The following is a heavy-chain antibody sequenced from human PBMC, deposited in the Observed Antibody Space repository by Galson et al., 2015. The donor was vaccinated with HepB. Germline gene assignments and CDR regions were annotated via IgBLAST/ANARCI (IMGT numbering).Heavy chain of an antibody. CDR2: ISYTTSTI. J-gene: IGHJ5*02. Sequence: SLRLSCAASGFTFSEYYMSWMRQAPGKGLEWVSYISYTTSTIHYADSVKGRFTISRDNAKNSLFLQMNSLRPDDTAIYYCARVGPPRSGRRANWFDPWGQGTLVTVSS. CDR1: GFTFSEYY. D-gene: IGHD6-19*01. V-gene: IGHV3-11*01. CDR3: ARVGPPRSGRRANWFDP.